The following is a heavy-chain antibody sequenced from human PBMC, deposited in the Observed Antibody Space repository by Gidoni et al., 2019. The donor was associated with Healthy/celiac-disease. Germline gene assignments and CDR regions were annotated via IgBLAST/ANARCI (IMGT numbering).Heavy chain of an antibody. Sequence: QVQLVQSRAEFTKPGAPVKVSCKASGYTCTSYGISRVRQAPGQGLEWMVWISAYNGNTNYAQKLQGRVTMTTDTSTSTAYMGLRSLRSDDTAVYYCARFRSDGYDSIRPWGQGTLVTVSS. J-gene: IGHJ4*02. CDR1: GYTCTSYG. V-gene: IGHV1-18*01. CDR2: ISAYNGNT. D-gene: IGHD3-3*01. CDR3: ARFRSDGYDSIRP.